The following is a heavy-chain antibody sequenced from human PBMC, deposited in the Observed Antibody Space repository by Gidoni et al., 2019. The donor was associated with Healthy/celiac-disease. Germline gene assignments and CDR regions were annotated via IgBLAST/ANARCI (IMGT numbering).Heavy chain of an antibody. CDR3: AKGDGGLYYDILTGYSRGGMDV. D-gene: IGHD3-9*01. V-gene: IGHV3-23*01. CDR2: ISGSGGST. Sequence: EVQLLESGGGLVQPGGSLRLYCAASGFTFSSYAMSWFRQAPGKGLEWVSAISGSGGSTYYADSVKGRFTISRDNSKNTLYLQMNSLRAEDTAVYYCAKGDGGLYYDILTGYSRGGMDVWGQGTTVTVSS. CDR1: GFTFSSYA. J-gene: IGHJ6*02.